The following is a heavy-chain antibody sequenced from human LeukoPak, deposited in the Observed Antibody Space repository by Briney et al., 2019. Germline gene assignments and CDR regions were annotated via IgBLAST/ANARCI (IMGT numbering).Heavy chain of an antibody. CDR2: INHSGIT. CDR1: GVSFSGYY. V-gene: IGHV4-34*01. CDR3: ARGVVGVIEVRVYYVDY. D-gene: IGHD3-3*01. Sequence: AETLSLTCAVYGVSFSGYYWSWIRQPPGKGLEWVGEINHSGITNYNPSIKSRVTMSLDTSKSQFSLKLSSVTAADTALYFCARGVVGVIEVRVYYVDYWGQGTLVTVSS. J-gene: IGHJ4*02.